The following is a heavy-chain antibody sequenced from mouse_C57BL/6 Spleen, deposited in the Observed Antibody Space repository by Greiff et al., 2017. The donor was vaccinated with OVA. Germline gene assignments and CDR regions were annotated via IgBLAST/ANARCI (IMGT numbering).Heavy chain of an antibody. D-gene: IGHD2-4*01. CDR1: GFNIKDYY. V-gene: IGHV14-2*01. CDR3: ARDYLGWFAY. Sequence: VQLQQSGAELVKPGASVKLSCTASGFNIKDYYMHWLKQRTEQGLEWIGRIDPEEGDTKYAPKFPGKATITADTSSNTAYLQLSSLTSEDTAVYYCARDYLGWFAYWGQGTLVTVSA. CDR2: IDPEEGDT. J-gene: IGHJ3*01.